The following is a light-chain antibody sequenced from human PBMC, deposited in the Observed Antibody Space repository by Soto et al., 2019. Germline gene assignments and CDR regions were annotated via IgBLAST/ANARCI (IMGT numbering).Light chain of an antibody. CDR1: NIGSKS. Sequence: SYELTQPPSVSVAPGQTARITCGGNNIGSKSVHWYQQKPGQAPVLVVYVDSDRPSGIPERFSGSNSGNTATLTISRVEAGDEADYYCQVWDSRIIRGVFGTGTKLTVL. J-gene: IGLJ1*01. CDR2: VDS. CDR3: QVWDSRIIRGV. V-gene: IGLV3-21*02.